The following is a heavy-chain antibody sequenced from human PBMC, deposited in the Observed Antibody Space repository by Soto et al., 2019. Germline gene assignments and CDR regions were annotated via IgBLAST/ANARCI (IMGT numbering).Heavy chain of an antibody. Sequence: EVQLVESGGGLVKPGGSLRLSCAASGFTFSSYSMNWVRQAPGKGLEWVSSISSSSSYIYYADSVKGRFTISRDNAKNSLYLQINSLRAEDTAVYYCARDNCFGWFDPWGQGTLVTVSS. D-gene: IGHD3-3*01. J-gene: IGHJ5*02. CDR1: GFTFSSYS. CDR2: ISSSSSYI. V-gene: IGHV3-21*01. CDR3: ARDNCFGWFDP.